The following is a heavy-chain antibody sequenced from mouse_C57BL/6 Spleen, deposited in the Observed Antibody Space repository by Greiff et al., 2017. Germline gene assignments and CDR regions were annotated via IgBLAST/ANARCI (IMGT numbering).Heavy chain of an antibody. V-gene: IGHV3-6*01. Sequence: EVQVVESGPGLVKPSQSLSLTCSVTGYSITSGYYWNWIRQFPGNKLEWMGYISYDGSNNYNPSLKNRISITRDTSKNQFFLKLKSVTTEDTATYYCARNLYFDYWGQGTTLTVSS. CDR1: GYSITSGYY. CDR2: ISYDGSN. J-gene: IGHJ2*01. CDR3: ARNLYFDY.